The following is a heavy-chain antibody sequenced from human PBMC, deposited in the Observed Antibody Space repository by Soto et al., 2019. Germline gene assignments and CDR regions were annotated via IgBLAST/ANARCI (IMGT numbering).Heavy chain of an antibody. D-gene: IGHD4-17*01. Sequence: GGSLRLSCAASGFTFSSYAMNWVRQAPGKGLEWVSVISGSGDSTYYADSVKGRFTISRDNSKNTLYLQMNSLKTEDTAVYYCTTVAYGEYVSDYWGRGTLVTVSS. J-gene: IGHJ4*02. CDR2: ISGSGDST. V-gene: IGHV3-23*01. CDR3: TTVAYGEYVSDY. CDR1: GFTFSSYA.